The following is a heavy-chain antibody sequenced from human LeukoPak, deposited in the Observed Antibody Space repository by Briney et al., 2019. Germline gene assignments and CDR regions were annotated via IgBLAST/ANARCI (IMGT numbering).Heavy chain of an antibody. CDR1: GDSINNYY. CDR2: IYTSGST. V-gene: IGHV4-4*07. CDR3: ARETAGLLWFGEIYYYYYMDV. D-gene: IGHD3-10*01. Sequence: SETLSLTCSVSGDSINNYYWSWIRQPAGKGLEWIGRIYTSGSTNYNPSLKSRVTMSVDTSKNQFSLKLSSVTAADTAVYYCARETAGLLWFGEIYYYYYMDVWGKGTTVTISS. J-gene: IGHJ6*03.